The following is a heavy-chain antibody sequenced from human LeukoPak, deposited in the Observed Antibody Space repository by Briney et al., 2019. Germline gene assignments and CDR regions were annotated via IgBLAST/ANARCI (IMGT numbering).Heavy chain of an antibody. Sequence: GGSLRLSCAASGFSFSTYNMNWVRQAPGKGLEWVSSITSSSTYTFYADSVKGRFTISRDNARNSLYLQMNSLRAEDTAVYYCARDLSGVAGYTYGRGIDYWGQGTLVTVSS. J-gene: IGHJ4*02. CDR3: ARDLSGVAGYTYGRGIDY. CDR1: GFSFSTYN. V-gene: IGHV3-21*01. D-gene: IGHD5-18*01. CDR2: ITSSSTYT.